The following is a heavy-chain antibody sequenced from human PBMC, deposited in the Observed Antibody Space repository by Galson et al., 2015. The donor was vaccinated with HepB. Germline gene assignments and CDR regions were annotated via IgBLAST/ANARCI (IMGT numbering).Heavy chain of an antibody. CDR2: INPSGGST. V-gene: IGHV1-46*03. D-gene: IGHD6-19*01. CDR3: ARDQVEGIAVAGTPNYFDY. Sequence: SVKVSCKASGYTFTSYYMHWVRQAPGQGLEWMGIINPSGGSTSYAQKFQGRVTMTRDTSTSTVYMELSSLRSEDTAVYYCARDQVEGIAVAGTPNYFDYWGQGTLVTVSS. CDR1: GYTFTSYY. J-gene: IGHJ4*02.